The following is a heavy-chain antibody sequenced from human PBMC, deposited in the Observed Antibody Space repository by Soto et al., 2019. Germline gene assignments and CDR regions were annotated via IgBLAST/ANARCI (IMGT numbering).Heavy chain of an antibody. CDR2: IIPIFGTA. Sequence: QVQLVQSGAEVQKPGSSVKVSCKASGGTFSSYAISWVRQAPGQGLEWMGGIIPIFGTANYAQKFQGRVTITADESTSTADMELSSLRSEDTAVYYCARAGDGGYSSSSSFDSWGQGTLVTVSS. J-gene: IGHJ4*02. CDR1: GGTFSSYA. D-gene: IGHD6-6*01. CDR3: ARAGDGGYSSSSSFDS. V-gene: IGHV1-69*01.